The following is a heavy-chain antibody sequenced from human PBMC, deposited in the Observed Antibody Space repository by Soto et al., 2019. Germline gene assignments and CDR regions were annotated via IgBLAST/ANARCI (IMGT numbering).Heavy chain of an antibody. CDR3: ARVLSRKKEWFDS. J-gene: IGHJ5*01. CDR2: VFDHGST. Sequence: QVQLQESGPGLVKPWGTLSLTCAVSGVSISGGNVWSWVRQPPGKGLEWIGEVFDHGSTNYNPSLKRRVTMSVDKSQNDFSRNLTSVTAADTAVYYCARVLSRKKEWFDSWGQGILVTVSS. V-gene: IGHV4-4*02. CDR1: GVSISGGNV.